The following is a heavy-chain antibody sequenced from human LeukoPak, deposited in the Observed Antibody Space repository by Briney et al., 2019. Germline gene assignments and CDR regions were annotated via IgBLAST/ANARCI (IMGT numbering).Heavy chain of an antibody. CDR2: ISRSGDNT. Sequence: PGGSLRLSCAASGFTFSGYAMSWVRQAPGKGLRWVSTISRSGDNTYYADSVKGRFTISRDNSKNTLYVQMNSLRAEDTAIYYCAKAGANWFDPWGQGTLVTVSS. V-gene: IGHV3-23*01. D-gene: IGHD3-10*01. CDR1: GFTFSGYA. CDR3: AKAGANWFDP. J-gene: IGHJ5*02.